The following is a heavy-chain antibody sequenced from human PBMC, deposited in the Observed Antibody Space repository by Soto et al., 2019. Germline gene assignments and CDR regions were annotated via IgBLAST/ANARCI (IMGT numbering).Heavy chain of an antibody. CDR2: IIPLFGTT. Sequence: QVQLVQSGAEVRMPGSSVKVSCKASGGTFSTYPINWVRQAPGQGLEWMGGIIPLFGTTNYAQKFKGRVTITADESTSTAYMKLSSLRAEDAAVYYCARGATHGSSWYFWFDPWGQGTLVTVSS. D-gene: IGHD6-13*01. V-gene: IGHV1-69*01. CDR3: ARGATHGSSWYFWFDP. CDR1: GGTFSTYP. J-gene: IGHJ5*02.